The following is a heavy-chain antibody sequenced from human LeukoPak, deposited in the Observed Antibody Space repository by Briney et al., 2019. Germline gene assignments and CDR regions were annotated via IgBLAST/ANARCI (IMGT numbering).Heavy chain of an antibody. Sequence: GESLKISCAASGFIFNNYAMSWVRQAPGKGLEWVSAISDSGGSTNYADSVQGRFTISRDNSKNTVYLQMNSLRAEDTAVYYCAKDLVGTPQGGYWGQGTLVTVPS. CDR1: GFIFNNYA. D-gene: IGHD1-1*01. V-gene: IGHV3-23*01. CDR2: ISDSGGST. CDR3: AKDLVGTPQGGY. J-gene: IGHJ4*02.